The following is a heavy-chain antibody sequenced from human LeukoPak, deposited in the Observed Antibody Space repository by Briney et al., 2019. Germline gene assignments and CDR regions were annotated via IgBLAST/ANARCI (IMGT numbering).Heavy chain of an antibody. J-gene: IGHJ3*02. CDR2: ISSNGGST. V-gene: IGHV3-64*01. CDR1: GFTFSSYA. Sequence: GGSLRLSCAASGFTFSSYAMHWVRQAPGKGLEYVSAISSNGGSTYYANSVKGRFTISRDNSKNTLYLQMGSLRAEDMAVYYCARVRIAGAFDIWGQGTMVTVSS. D-gene: IGHD6-13*01. CDR3: ARVRIAGAFDI.